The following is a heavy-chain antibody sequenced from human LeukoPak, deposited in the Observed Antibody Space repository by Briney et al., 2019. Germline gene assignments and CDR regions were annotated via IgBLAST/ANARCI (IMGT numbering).Heavy chain of an antibody. CDR3: ARVSDGYNWFFDY. CDR2: IYYSGST. Sequence: KPSETLSLTCTVSGGSISSYYWSWIRQPPGKGLEWIGYIYYSGSTNYNPSLKSRVTISVDTSKNQFSLKLSSVTAADTAVYYCARVSDGYNWFFDYWGQGTLVTVSS. CDR1: GGSISSYY. V-gene: IGHV4-59*01. D-gene: IGHD5-24*01. J-gene: IGHJ4*02.